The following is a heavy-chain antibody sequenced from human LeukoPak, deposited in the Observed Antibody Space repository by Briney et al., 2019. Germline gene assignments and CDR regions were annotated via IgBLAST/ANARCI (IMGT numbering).Heavy chain of an antibody. D-gene: IGHD2-2*01. J-gene: IGHJ4*02. CDR2: INPNSGGT. V-gene: IGHV1-2*02. Sequence: ASVKVSCKASGYTFTGYYMHWVRQAPGQGLEWMGWINPNSGGTNYAQKFQGRVTMTRDTSISTAYMELSGLRSDDTAVYYCARGRGGIVVVPAAIDYWGQGTLVTVSS. CDR3: ARGRGGIVVVPAAIDY. CDR1: GYTFTGYY.